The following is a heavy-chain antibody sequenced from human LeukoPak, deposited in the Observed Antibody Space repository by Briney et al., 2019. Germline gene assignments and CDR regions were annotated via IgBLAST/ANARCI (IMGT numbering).Heavy chain of an antibody. V-gene: IGHV4-39*07. CDR3: ARDLWYSGSYAFDI. CDR2: IYYSGST. CDR1: GGSISSSSYY. Sequence: PSETLSLTCTVSGGSISSSSYYWGWIRQPPGKGLEWIGSIYYSGSTYYNPSLKSRVTISVDTSKNQFSLKLSSVTAADTAVYYCARDLWYSGSYAFDIWGQGTMVTVSS. D-gene: IGHD1-26*01. J-gene: IGHJ3*02.